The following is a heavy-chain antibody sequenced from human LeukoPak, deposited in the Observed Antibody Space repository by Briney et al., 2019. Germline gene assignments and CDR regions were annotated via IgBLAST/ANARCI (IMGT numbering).Heavy chain of an antibody. CDR1: GYTFTGYY. CDR3: ASSGGVLRYSDWSTPQDY. CDR2: INPNSGGT. D-gene: IGHD3-9*01. Sequence: GASVKVSCKASGYTFTGYYMHWVRQAPGQGLEWMGWINPNSGGTNYAQKFQGRVTMTRDTSISTAYMELSRLRSDDTAVYYCASSGGVLRYSDWSTPQDYWGQGTLVTVSS. V-gene: IGHV1-2*02. J-gene: IGHJ4*02.